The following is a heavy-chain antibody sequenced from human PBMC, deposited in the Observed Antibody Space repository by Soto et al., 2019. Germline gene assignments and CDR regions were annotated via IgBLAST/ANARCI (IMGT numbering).Heavy chain of an antibody. D-gene: IGHD4-17*01. V-gene: IGHV3-30-3*01. CDR1: GFTFSSYA. J-gene: IGHJ4*02. Sequence: PGGTLSLSCAASGFTFSSYAMHWVRVAPGKGLEWVAVISYDGSNHYYADSVKGRFTISRDNSKNTLYLQMNSLRAEDTAVYYCARDLTGDYANDYWGQGTLVTVSS. CDR3: ARDLTGDYANDY. CDR2: ISYDGSNH.